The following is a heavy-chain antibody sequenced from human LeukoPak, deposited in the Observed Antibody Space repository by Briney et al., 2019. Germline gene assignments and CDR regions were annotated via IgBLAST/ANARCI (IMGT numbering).Heavy chain of an antibody. Sequence: GESLKISCKGSGYNFTNYWIGWVRQMPGKGLEWMGRIDPSDSYTNYSPSFQGHVTISTDKSISTAYLQWNSLKASDTAMYYCARHGRYTAIEYFDYWGQGTLVTVSS. V-gene: IGHV5-10-1*01. CDR2: IDPSDSYT. CDR3: ARHGRYTAIEYFDY. J-gene: IGHJ4*02. CDR1: GYNFTNYW. D-gene: IGHD5-18*01.